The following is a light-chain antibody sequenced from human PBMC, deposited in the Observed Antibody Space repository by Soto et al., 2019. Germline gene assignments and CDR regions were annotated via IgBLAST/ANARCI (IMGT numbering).Light chain of an antibody. CDR1: QSISSW. V-gene: IGKV1-5*01. Sequence: DIQMTQSPSTLSASVGDRVTITCRASQSISSWLAWYQQKPGKAPKLLIYDASSLESGVPSRFSGSGSGTEFTLTISSLQPDDFATYYCQQYNSYRITFGQGTRLAIK. CDR2: DAS. CDR3: QQYNSYRIT. J-gene: IGKJ5*01.